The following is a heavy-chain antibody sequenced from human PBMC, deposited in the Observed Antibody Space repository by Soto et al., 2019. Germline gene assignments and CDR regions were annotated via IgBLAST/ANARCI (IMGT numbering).Heavy chain of an antibody. CDR1: GGSISSSSYY. D-gene: IGHD6-19*01. J-gene: IGHJ4*02. CDR2: IYYSGST. Sequence: SETLSLTCTVSGGSISSSSYYWGWIRQPPGKGLEWIGSIYYSGSTYYNPSLKSRVTISVDTSKNQFSLKLSSVTAADTAVYYCARHWSGWYVFDYWGQGTLVTVSS. V-gene: IGHV4-39*01. CDR3: ARHWSGWYVFDY.